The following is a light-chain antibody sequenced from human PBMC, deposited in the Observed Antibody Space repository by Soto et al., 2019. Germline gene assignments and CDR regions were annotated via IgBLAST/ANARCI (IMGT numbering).Light chain of an antibody. CDR3: QQYSNWPLIT. Sequence: EIVMTQSPVTLSVSLGEGATLSCRASQSVSSYLAWYQHKRGQAPRLLIYGASTRATGIPVRFSGSGSGTEFTLTISSLQSEDFAVYFCQQYSNWPLITFGQGTRLEIK. CDR2: GAS. CDR1: QSVSSY. V-gene: IGKV3-15*01. J-gene: IGKJ5*01.